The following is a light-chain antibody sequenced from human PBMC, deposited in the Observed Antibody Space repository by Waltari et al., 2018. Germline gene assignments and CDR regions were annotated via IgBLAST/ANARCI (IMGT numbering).Light chain of an antibody. CDR3: CAYVGTSALYV. J-gene: IGLJ1*01. CDR1: SSAIGAYTS. CDR2: DVN. V-gene: IGLV2-11*01. Sequence: QSALPQPRSVSGSPGQSVTISCTGTSSAIGAYTSVSWYQHHPGKAPKLIIYDVNKRPSGVPDRFSGSRSGYTASLTISGLQTADEADFYCCAYVGTSALYVFGTGTKVTVL.